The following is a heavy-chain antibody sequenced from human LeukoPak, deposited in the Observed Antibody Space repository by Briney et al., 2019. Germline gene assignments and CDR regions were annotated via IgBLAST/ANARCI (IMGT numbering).Heavy chain of an antibody. J-gene: IGHJ4*02. V-gene: IGHV3-48*03. Sequence: PGGSLRLSCAASGFTFGSYEMNWVRQAPGKGLEWVSYIGVSGSTMYYAESVKGRFTISRDNAKNSLYLQMNSLRAEDTAVYYCARERYRSSTSCPHGDLDYWGQGTLVSVSS. CDR2: IGVSGSTM. CDR1: GFTFGSYE. CDR3: ARERYRSSTSCPHGDLDY. D-gene: IGHD2-2*01.